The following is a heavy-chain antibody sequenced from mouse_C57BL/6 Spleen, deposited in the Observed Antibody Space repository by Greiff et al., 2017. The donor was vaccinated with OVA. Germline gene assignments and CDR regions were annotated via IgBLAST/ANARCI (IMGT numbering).Heavy chain of an antibody. CDR3: ARPPRSYWYFDV. J-gene: IGHJ1*03. Sequence: VQLQQSGPELVKPGASVKMSCKASGYTFTDYNMHWVKQSHGKSLEWIGYINPNNGGTSYNQKFKGKATLTVNKSSSTAYMELRSLTSEDSAVYYCARPPRSYWYFDVWGTGTTVTVSS. CDR2: INPNNGGT. CDR1: GYTFTDYN. V-gene: IGHV1-22*01.